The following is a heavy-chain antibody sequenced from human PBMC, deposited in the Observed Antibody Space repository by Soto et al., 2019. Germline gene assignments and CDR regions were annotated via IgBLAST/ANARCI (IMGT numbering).Heavy chain of an antibody. CDR1: GGSISSYY. CDR3: XXFNWYFDL. Sequence: QVQLQESGPGLVKPSETLSLTCTVSGGSISSYYWSWIRQPPGKGLEWIGYIYYRGSTNYNPSLXXRXXXXXXXXXXXXXXXXXXXXXADTAMXXXXXFNWYFDLWGRGTLVTVSS. CDR2: IYYRGST. D-gene: IGHD3-10*01. V-gene: IGHV4-59*01. J-gene: IGHJ2*01.